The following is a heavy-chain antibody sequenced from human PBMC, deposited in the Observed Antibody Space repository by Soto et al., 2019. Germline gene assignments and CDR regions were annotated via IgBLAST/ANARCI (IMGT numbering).Heavy chain of an antibody. CDR1: GGSISSGGYY. J-gene: IGHJ3*02. CDR2: IYYSGST. Sequence: PSETLSLTCTVSGGSISSGGYYWSWIRQHPGKGLEWIGYIYYSGSTYYNPSLKSRVTISVDTSKNQFSLKLSSVTAADTAVYYCARALPAAKPIIVVVAATRALGAFDIWGQGTMVTVSS. V-gene: IGHV4-31*03. CDR3: ARALPAAKPIIVVVAATRALGAFDI. D-gene: IGHD2-15*01.